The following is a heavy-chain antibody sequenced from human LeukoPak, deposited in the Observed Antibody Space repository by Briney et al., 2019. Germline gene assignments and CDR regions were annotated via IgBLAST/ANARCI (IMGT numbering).Heavy chain of an antibody. CDR1: GFTFSSYG. CDR3: ARAYSSSPYYYYGMDV. Sequence: GGSLRLSCAASGFTFSSYGMHWVRQAPGKGLEWVAVIGYDGSNKYYADSVKGRFTISRDNSKNTLYLQMNSLRAEDTAVYYCARAYSSSPYYYYGMDVWGQGTTVTVSS. V-gene: IGHV3-33*01. CDR2: IGYDGSNK. D-gene: IGHD6-6*01. J-gene: IGHJ6*02.